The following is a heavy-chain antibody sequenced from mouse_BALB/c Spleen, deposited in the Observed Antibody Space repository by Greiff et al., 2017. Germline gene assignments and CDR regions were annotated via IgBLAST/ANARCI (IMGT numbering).Heavy chain of an antibody. CDR3: AGSFAY. Sequence: EVKLQQSGAELVRPGALVKLSCKASGFNIKDYYMHWVKQRPEQGLEWIGWIDPENGNTIYDPKFQGKASITADTSSNTAYLQLSSLTSEDTAVYYCAGSFAYWGQGTLVTVSA. CDR1: GFNIKDYY. J-gene: IGHJ3*01. CDR2: IDPENGNT. V-gene: IGHV14-1*02.